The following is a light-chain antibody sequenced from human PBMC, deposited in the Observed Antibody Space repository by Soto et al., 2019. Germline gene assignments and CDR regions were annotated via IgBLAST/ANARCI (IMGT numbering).Light chain of an antibody. CDR3: QQYGSSPPT. V-gene: IGKV3-20*01. CDR2: GAS. Sequence: IVLTQSPGTLSLSPGERATLSCRASQSVSSSYLAWYQQKPGQAPWLLIYGASSRATGIPDRFSGSGSGTDFTLTISRLEPEDFAVYYCQQYGSSPPTFGQGTRLEIK. CDR1: QSVSSSY. J-gene: IGKJ5*01.